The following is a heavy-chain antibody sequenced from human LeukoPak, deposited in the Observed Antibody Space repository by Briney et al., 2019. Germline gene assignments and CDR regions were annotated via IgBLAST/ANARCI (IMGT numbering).Heavy chain of an antibody. D-gene: IGHD2-2*01. CDR3: AKGGCSSATCYVNS. J-gene: IGHJ4*02. CDR1: GFTFSDYG. Sequence: PGRSLRLSCAASGFTFSDYGMHWVRQAPGKGPEWVAAISHDGTTKYYADSVKGRFTISRDNSKNTLYLQMNSLKADDTAVYSCAKGGCSSATCYVNSWGQGTLATVSS. V-gene: IGHV3-30*18. CDR2: ISHDGTTK.